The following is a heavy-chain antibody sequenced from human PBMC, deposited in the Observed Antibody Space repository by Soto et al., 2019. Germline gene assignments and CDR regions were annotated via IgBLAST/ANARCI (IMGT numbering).Heavy chain of an antibody. D-gene: IGHD5-18*01. CDR2: IIPILGIA. V-gene: IGHV1-69*02. CDR1: GGTFSSYT. CDR3: ARVAYSYGWEYYYGMDV. J-gene: IGHJ6*02. Sequence: SVKVSCKASGGTFSSYTTSWVRQAPGQGLEWMGRIIPILGIANYAQKFQGRVTITADKSTSTAYMELSSLRSEDTAVYYCARVAYSYGWEYYYGMDVWGQGTTVTVSS.